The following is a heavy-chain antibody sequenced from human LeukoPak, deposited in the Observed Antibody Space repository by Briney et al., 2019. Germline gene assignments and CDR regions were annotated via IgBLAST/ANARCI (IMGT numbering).Heavy chain of an antibody. Sequence: ASVKVSCKASGYTFTGHYMNWVRLAPGQGLEWMGWINPTGGTTYAQKFQDRVTMTRDTSINTAYMELSGLRSDNTAVYYCARDLGWSSSHWGQGTLVTVSS. CDR2: INPTGGT. V-gene: IGHV1-2*02. CDR3: ARDLGWSSSH. J-gene: IGHJ4*02. CDR1: GYTFTGHY. D-gene: IGHD6-6*01.